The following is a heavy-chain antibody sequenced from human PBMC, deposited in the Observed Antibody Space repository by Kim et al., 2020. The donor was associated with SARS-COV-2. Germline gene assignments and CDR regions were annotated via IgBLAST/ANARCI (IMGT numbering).Heavy chain of an antibody. D-gene: IGHD3-10*01. V-gene: IGHV1-69*01. Sequence: TYAQKCQGRVTITADESTSTAYMEVSSLRSEDTAVYYCARDISGLGEFDYWGQGTLVTVSS. CDR3: ARDISGLGEFDY. J-gene: IGHJ4*02.